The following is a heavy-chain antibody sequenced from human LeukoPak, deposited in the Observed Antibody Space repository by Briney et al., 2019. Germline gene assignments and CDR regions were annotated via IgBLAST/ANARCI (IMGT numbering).Heavy chain of an antibody. CDR1: GYTFTGYY. CDR2: INPNSGGT. D-gene: IGHD3-22*01. V-gene: IGHV1-2*02. CDR3: ARGSYDSSDYEYFQH. J-gene: IGHJ1*01. Sequence: ASVKVSCKASGYTFTGYYMHWVRQAPGQGLEWMGWINPNSGGTNYAQNFQGGVTMTRDTSIITAYMELSSLRSDDTAVYFCARGSYDSSDYEYFQHWGQGTLVTVSS.